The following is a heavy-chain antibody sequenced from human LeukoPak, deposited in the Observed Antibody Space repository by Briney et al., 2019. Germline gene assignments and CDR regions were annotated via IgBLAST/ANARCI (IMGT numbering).Heavy chain of an antibody. V-gene: IGHV3-23*01. CDR2: ISGRGCST. CDR1: GFTFSSYA. J-gene: IGHJ4*02. D-gene: IGHD3-10*01. CDR3: AKVHFLGGNYYGSGSYYTFDY. Sequence: PGGSLRLSCAASGFTFSSYAMSWVRQAPGKGLEWVSAISGRGCSTYYADSVKGRFTISRDNSKNKLYLQMNSLRAEDTAVYYCAKVHFLGGNYYGSGSYYTFDYWGQGTLVTVS.